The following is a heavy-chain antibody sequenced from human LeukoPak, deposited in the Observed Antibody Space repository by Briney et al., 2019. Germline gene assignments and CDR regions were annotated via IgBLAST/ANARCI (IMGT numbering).Heavy chain of an antibody. J-gene: IGHJ3*02. CDR3: ARAIASRAFDI. V-gene: IGHV4-30-2*01. D-gene: IGHD2-21*01. CDR1: GGSISSGGYS. CDR2: IYHSGST. Sequence: SETLSLTCAVSGGSISSGGYSWSWIRQPPGKGLEWIGYIYHSGSTYYNPSLKSRVTISVDRSKNQFSLKLSSVTAADTAVYYCARAIASRAFDIWGQGTMVTVSS.